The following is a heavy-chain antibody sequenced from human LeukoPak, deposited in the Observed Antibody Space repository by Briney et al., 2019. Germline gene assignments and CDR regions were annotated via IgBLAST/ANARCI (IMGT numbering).Heavy chain of an antibody. CDR3: ARDKRYYDSGSYGAEGGY. D-gene: IGHD3-10*01. Sequence: GASVKVPCKASGYTFTSYGISWVRQAPGQGLEWMGWISAYNGNTNYAQKLQGRVTMTTDTSTSTAYMELRSLRSDDTAVYYCARDKRYYDSGSYGAEGGYWGQGTLVTVSS. CDR2: ISAYNGNT. V-gene: IGHV1-18*01. J-gene: IGHJ4*02. CDR1: GYTFTSYG.